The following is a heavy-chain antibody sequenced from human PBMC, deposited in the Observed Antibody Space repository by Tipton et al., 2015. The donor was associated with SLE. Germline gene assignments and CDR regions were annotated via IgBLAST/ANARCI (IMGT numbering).Heavy chain of an antibody. D-gene: IGHD2-2*01. Sequence: TLSLTYTVSGGSISSGGYYWSWIRQHPGKGLEWIGYIYYSGSTYYDPSLKSRVTISVDTSKNQFSLKLSSVTAADTAVYYCARGPYCSSTSCPIWFDPWGQGTLVTVSS. J-gene: IGHJ5*02. V-gene: IGHV4-31*03. CDR1: GGSISSGGYY. CDR2: IYYSGST. CDR3: ARGPYCSSTSCPIWFDP.